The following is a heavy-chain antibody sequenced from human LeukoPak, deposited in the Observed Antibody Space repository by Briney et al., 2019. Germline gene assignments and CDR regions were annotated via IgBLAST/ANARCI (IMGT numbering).Heavy chain of an antibody. J-gene: IGHJ4*02. CDR3: AREDPDRKIDY. Sequence: SGTLSLTCDVSGGSISSTYWWTWVRQSPGKGLEWIGEIYHSGFTNYNTSLKSRVTISVDKPKNHFSLKLSSVTAADTAVYYCAREDPDRKIDYWGQGTLVTVSS. D-gene: IGHD1-14*01. CDR1: GGSISSTYW. V-gene: IGHV4-4*02. CDR2: IYHSGFT.